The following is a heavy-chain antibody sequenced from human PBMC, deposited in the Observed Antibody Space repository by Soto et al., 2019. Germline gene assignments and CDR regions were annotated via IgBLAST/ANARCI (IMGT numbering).Heavy chain of an antibody. J-gene: IGHJ2*01. D-gene: IGHD3-22*01. CDR1: EDPVRNYA. CDR3: ASTKYDSSAYYYWYLGL. V-gene: IGHV1-69*06. CDR2: IIPSCGTA. Sequence: QVELVQSGADVKKPGSEVKVSCQAAEDPVRNYAISWVRQAPGPGRAWMGGIIPSCGTANYAQKFQGRVTITADTSANTVYMELSRLRYEDTAVYYCASTKYDSSAYYYWYLGLWGRGTRVTVSS.